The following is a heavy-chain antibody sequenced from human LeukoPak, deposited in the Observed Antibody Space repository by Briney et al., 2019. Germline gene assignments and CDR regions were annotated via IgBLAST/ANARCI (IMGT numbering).Heavy chain of an antibody. CDR2: IYSGGST. CDR1: GFTVSSNY. D-gene: IGHD6-13*01. J-gene: IGHJ3*02. Sequence: TGGSLRLSCAASGFTVSSNYMSWVRQAPGKGLEWVSVIYSGGSTYYADSVKGRFTISRDNSKNTLYLQMNSLRAEDTAVYYCASWGEAAAGPTSPLDAFDIWGQGTMVTVSS. V-gene: IGHV3-66*02. CDR3: ASWGEAAAGPTSPLDAFDI.